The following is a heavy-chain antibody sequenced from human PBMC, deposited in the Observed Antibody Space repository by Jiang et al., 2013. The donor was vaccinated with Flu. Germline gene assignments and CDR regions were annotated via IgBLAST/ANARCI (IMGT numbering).Heavy chain of an antibody. CDR2: INPNSGVT. D-gene: IGHD3-3*01. CDR3: ARDANFKGFDY. CDR1: GYTFRDNY. Sequence: VKTPGASVKVSCKASGYTFRDNYMHWVRQAPGQGLEWMGWINPNSGVTSFAQKFQGKVSMTRDTSRTTVSMELYGLTSDDTAVYYCARDANFKGFDYWGQGTLVTVSS. V-gene: IGHV1-2*02. J-gene: IGHJ4*02.